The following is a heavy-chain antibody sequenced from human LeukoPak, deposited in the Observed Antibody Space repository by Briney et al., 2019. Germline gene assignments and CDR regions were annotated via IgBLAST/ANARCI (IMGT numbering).Heavy chain of an antibody. CDR1: GYTFTSYG. D-gene: IGHD1-26*01. J-gene: IGHJ5*02. CDR2: ISAYNGNT. CDR3: AGEGSSISNSAGWNWFDP. Sequence: ASVKVSCKASGYTFTSYGISWVRQAPGQGLEWMGWISAYNGNTNYAQKLQGRVTMTTDTSTSTAYMELRSLRSDDTAVYYCAGEGSSISNSAGWNWFDPWGQGTLVTVSS. V-gene: IGHV1-18*01.